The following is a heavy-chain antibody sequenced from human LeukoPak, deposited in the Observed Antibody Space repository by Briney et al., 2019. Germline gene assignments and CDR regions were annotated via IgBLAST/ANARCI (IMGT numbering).Heavy chain of an antibody. V-gene: IGHV3-53*01. CDR2: IYSGGTP. CDR1: EFSVGSNY. CDR3: AKSGLNRFDY. J-gene: IGHJ4*02. D-gene: IGHD2-15*01. Sequence: GGSLRLSCAASEFSVGSNYMTWVRQAPGKGLEWVSLIYSGGTPYYADSVKGRFTISRDNSKNTLFLQMNSLRVEDTAVYYCAKSGLNRFDYWGQGALVTVSS.